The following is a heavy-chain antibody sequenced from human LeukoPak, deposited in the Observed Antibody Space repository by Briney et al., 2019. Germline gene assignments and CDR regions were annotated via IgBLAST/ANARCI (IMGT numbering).Heavy chain of an antibody. J-gene: IGHJ2*01. CDR2: IYYRGST. Sequence: SETLSLTCTVSADSFTTYYWSWIRQPPGKGLEWIGYIYYRGSTNYNPSLKSRLTMSVDTSKNQFSLKLSSVTAADTAVYYCAKVSHYDSSGPHDFEWYVDLWGRGTLVTVSS. CDR3: AKVSHYDSSGPHDFEWYVDL. CDR1: ADSFTTYY. D-gene: IGHD3-22*01. V-gene: IGHV4-59*01.